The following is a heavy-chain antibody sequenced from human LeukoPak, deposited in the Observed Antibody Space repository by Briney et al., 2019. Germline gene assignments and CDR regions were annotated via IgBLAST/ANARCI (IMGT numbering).Heavy chain of an antibody. J-gene: IGHJ1*01. Sequence: ASVKVSCKASGYTFTSYYMHCVRQAPGQGLEWMGIINPSGGSTSYAQKFQGRVTMTRDTSTSTVYMELSSLRSEDTAVYYCARDTAMGYFQHWGQGTLVTVSS. CDR1: GYTFTSYY. CDR2: INPSGGST. D-gene: IGHD5-18*01. V-gene: IGHV1-46*03. CDR3: ARDTAMGYFQH.